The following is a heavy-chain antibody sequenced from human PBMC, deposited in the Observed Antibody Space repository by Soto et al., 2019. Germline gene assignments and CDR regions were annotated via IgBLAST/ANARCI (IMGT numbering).Heavy chain of an antibody. V-gene: IGHV3-9*01. CDR3: VRSKGGYSYGTPFDY. CDR2: ISWNSGNI. J-gene: IGHJ4*02. CDR1: GFTFDDYA. D-gene: IGHD5-18*01. Sequence: EVQLEESGGALVQPGRSLRLSCAASGFTFDDYAMHWVRQVLGKGLEWVSSISWNSGNIGYADSVKGRFTTSRDNAKNSLYLQMNSLRPDYTALYYCVRSKGGYSYGTPFDYWGQGTLVTVSS.